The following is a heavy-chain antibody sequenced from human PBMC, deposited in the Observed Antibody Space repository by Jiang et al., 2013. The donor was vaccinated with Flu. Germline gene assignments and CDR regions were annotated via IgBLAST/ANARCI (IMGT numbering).Heavy chain of an antibody. CDR2: IYYSGST. Sequence: GSGLVKPSETLSLTCTVSGGSISSYYWSWIRQPPGKGLEWIGYIYYSGSTNYNPSLKSRVTISVDTSKNQFSLKLSSVTAADTAVYYCARDRGSGNFGFDYWGQGTLVTVSS. CDR3: ARDRGSGNFGFDY. D-gene: IGHD3-10*01. J-gene: IGHJ4*02. CDR1: GGSISSYY. V-gene: IGHV4-59*13.